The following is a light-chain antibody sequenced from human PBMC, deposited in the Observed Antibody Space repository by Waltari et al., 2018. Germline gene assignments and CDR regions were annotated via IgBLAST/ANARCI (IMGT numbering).Light chain of an antibody. CDR1: QTVLYSPNIKNY. Sequence: DSVMTQSPDSLAVSLGERATINYRASQTVLYSPNIKNYLPLFQRKPGQPPNLLIYWASTRESGVPDRFSGGGSGTDFTLTISSLQAEDVALYFCQQYYSSPLVTFGGGPKVEIK. J-gene: IGKJ4*01. V-gene: IGKV4-1*01. CDR3: QQYYSSPLVT. CDR2: WAS.